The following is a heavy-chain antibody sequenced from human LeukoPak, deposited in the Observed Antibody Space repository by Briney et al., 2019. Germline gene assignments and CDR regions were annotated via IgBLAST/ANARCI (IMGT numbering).Heavy chain of an antibody. J-gene: IGHJ4*02. D-gene: IGHD6-19*01. V-gene: IGHV3-53*01. CDR2: ISTGGTT. Sequence: GGSLRLSCAASGFTVSTNYMSWVRQVSGEGLEFVSLISTGGTTHYADSVKGRFSISSDNSKNTLYLQMNSLRAEDTAVYYCARVRSDSSGWYESDYWGQGTLVTVSS. CDR3: ARVRSDSSGWYESDY. CDR1: GFTVSTNY.